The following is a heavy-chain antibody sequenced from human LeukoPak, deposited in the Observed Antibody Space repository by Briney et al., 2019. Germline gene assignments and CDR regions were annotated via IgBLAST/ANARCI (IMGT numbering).Heavy chain of an antibody. D-gene: IGHD3-22*01. J-gene: IGHJ3*02. CDR2: IYYSGGT. V-gene: IGHV4-59*01. Sequence: SETLSLTCTVSGDSMSSYYWSWIRQPPGKGLEWIGYIYYSGGTNYNPSLKTRVTIEIDTSSDQFPLRLTSVTAADTAVYYCARGGPNSSGFSGDGFDIWGQGTMVTVSS. CDR3: ARGGPNSSGFSGDGFDI. CDR1: GDSMSSYY.